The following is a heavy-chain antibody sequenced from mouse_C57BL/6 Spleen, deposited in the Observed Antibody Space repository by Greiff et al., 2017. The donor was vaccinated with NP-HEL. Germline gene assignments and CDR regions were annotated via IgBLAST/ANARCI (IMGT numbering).Heavy chain of an antibody. CDR2: IWRGGST. V-gene: IGHV2-5*01. CDR3: AKGGTNWDDAMDY. Sequence: QVQLKESGPGLVQPSQSLSITCTVSGFSLTSYGVHWVRQSPGKGLEWLGVIWRGGSTDYNAAFMSRLSITKDNSKSQVFFKMNSLQADDTAIYYCAKGGTNWDDAMDYWGQGTSVTVSS. J-gene: IGHJ4*01. D-gene: IGHD4-1*01. CDR1: GFSLTSYG.